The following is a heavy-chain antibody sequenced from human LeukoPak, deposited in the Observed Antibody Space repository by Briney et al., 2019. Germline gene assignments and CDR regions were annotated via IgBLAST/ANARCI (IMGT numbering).Heavy chain of an antibody. CDR3: ARDRSSNEYYFDY. J-gene: IGHJ4*02. D-gene: IGHD2-2*01. CDR1: GFTFSSYA. V-gene: IGHV3-30-3*01. CDR2: ISYDGSNK. Sequence: PGGSLRLSCAASGFTFSSYAMHWVRQAPGKGLEWLAVISYDGSNKYYADSVKGRFTISRDNSMNTLYLQMNSLRAEDTAVYYCARDRSSNEYYFDYWGQGTLVTVSS.